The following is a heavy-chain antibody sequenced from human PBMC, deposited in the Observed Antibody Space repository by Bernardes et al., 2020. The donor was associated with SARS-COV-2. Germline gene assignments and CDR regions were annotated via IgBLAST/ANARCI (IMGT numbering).Heavy chain of an antibody. Sequence: ALRLACEVSGFTLRKCGIHWVRQAPGKGLEWVAVIWFEGSHKYYADSVKGRFTISRDNSRNTLSLQMSSLRAEDTAFYYCAKHGCTKTNCYVNAWGRGTLVTVSS. CDR2: IWFEGSHK. CDR3: AKHGCTKTNCYVNA. V-gene: IGHV3-33*06. J-gene: IGHJ4*02. D-gene: IGHD2-8*01. CDR1: GFTLRKCG.